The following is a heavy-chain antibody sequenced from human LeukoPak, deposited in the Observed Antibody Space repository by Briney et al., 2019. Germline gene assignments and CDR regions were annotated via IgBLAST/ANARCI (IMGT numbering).Heavy chain of an antibody. Sequence: AVISYYGSNTYYADSGKGLFTISRDNSKNTLYLEMNSLRAEDTAVYYCARVTAGGWYFDYWGQGTLVAVSS. D-gene: IGHD6-19*01. CDR3: ARVTAGGWYFDY. J-gene: IGHJ4*02. CDR2: ISYYGSNT. V-gene: IGHV3-30*01.